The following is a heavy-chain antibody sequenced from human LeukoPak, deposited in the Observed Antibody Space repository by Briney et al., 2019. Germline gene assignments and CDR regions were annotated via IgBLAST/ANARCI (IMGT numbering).Heavy chain of an antibody. V-gene: IGHV4-30-4*01. D-gene: IGHD3-22*01. CDR3: ASGYYDSSGYFDY. J-gene: IGHJ4*02. CDR1: GGSISSGDYS. CDR2: IYYSGST. Sequence: PSQTLSLTCTVSGGSISSGDYSWSWIRQPPGQGLEWIGYIYYSGSTYYNPSLKSRVTISVDTSKNQFSLKLSSVTAADTAVYYCASGYYDSSGYFDYWGQGTLVTVSS.